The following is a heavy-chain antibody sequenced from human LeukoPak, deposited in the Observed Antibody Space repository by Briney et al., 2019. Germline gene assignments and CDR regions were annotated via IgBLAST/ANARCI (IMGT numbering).Heavy chain of an antibody. Sequence: GGSLRLSCAASGFTFSSYAMSWVRQAPGKGLEWVSAISGSGGSTYYADSVKGRFTISRDNSKNTLYLQMNSLRAEDTAVYYCAKDADIVVVPADYFDYRGQGTLVTVSS. J-gene: IGHJ4*02. CDR1: GFTFSSYA. CDR3: AKDADIVVVPADYFDY. CDR2: ISGSGGST. V-gene: IGHV3-23*01. D-gene: IGHD2-2*01.